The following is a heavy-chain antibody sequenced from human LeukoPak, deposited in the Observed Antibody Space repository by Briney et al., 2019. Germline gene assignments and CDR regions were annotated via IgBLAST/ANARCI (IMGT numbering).Heavy chain of an antibody. D-gene: IGHD2-15*01. CDR1: GFTFSTYA. J-gene: IGHJ4*02. V-gene: IGHV3-23*01. CDR2: ISGSGDTT. Sequence: GGSLRLSCAASGFTFSTYAMTWVRPAPGKGLEWVSGISGSGDTTYYADSVKGRFTISRDNSKNTLYLQMNSLRADDTAVYYCAKGTCSGGRCSFDYWGQGTLVTVSS. CDR3: AKGTCSGGRCSFDY.